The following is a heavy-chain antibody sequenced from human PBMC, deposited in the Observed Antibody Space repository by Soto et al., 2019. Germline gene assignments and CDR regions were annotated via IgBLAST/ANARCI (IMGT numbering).Heavy chain of an antibody. CDR3: AREGAIVPRFFDP. CDR1: GYTFTSYY. CDR2: INPSGGST. D-gene: IGHD1-26*01. J-gene: IGHJ5*02. Sequence: ASVKVSCKASGYTFTSYYMHWVRQAPGQGLEWKGIINPSGGSTSYAQKFQGRVTMTRDTSTSTVYMELSNLNPVDTATYYCAREGAIVPRFFDPWGQGTLVTVSS. V-gene: IGHV1-46*01.